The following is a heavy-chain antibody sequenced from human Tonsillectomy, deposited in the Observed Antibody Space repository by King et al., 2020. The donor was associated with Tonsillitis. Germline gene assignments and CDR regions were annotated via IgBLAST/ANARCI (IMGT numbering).Heavy chain of an antibody. Sequence: VQLQESGPGLVKPSQTLSLTCTVSGGSISSGSYYWSWIRQPAGKGLEWIGRIYTSGSTNYNPSLKSRVTISVDTSKNQFSLKLSSVTAADTAVYYWARDGAFGVVGAYWGQGTLVTVSS. V-gene: IGHV4-61*02. J-gene: IGHJ4*02. CDR3: ARDGAFGVVGAY. D-gene: IGHD3-3*01. CDR2: IYTSGST. CDR1: GGSISSGSYY.